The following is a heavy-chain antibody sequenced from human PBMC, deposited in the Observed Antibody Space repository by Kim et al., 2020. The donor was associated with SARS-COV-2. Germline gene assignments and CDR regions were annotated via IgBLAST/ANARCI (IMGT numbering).Heavy chain of an antibody. V-gene: IGHV3-30*07. J-gene: IGHJ6*02. CDR3: ARPVGGSSYYYYMDV. Sequence: DAVKGRFTTSRGNSKNTLYLQMNSLGAEDTAVFYCARPVGGSSYYYYMDVWGQGTTVTVSS. D-gene: IGHD1-26*01.